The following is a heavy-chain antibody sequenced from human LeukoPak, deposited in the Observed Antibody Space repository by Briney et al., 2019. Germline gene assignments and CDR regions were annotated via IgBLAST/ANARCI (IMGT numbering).Heavy chain of an antibody. CDR1: GYTFTSYG. CDR3: ARDIVVVPAAIWDWFDP. J-gene: IGHJ5*02. Sequence: ASVKVSCKASGYTFTSYGISWVRQAPGRGLEWMGWISAYNGNTNYAQKLQGRVTMTTDTSTSTAYMELRSLRSDDTAVYYCARDIVVVPAAIWDWFDPWGQGTLVTVSS. V-gene: IGHV1-18*01. CDR2: ISAYNGNT. D-gene: IGHD2-2*01.